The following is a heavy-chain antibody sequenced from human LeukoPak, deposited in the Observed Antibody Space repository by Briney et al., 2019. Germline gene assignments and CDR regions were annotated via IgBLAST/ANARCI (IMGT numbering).Heavy chain of an antibody. V-gene: IGHV1-46*01. Sequence: ASVKVSCKTSGYSFINYYLHWVRQAPGQGPEWVGVISPSDAGTAYAQKFQGRVTMSTDTSTSTAYMELRSLRSDDTAVYYCARNRMTGSGPFDYWGQGTLVTVSS. D-gene: IGHD1-1*01. CDR2: ISPSDAGT. J-gene: IGHJ4*02. CDR1: GYSFINYY. CDR3: ARNRMTGSGPFDY.